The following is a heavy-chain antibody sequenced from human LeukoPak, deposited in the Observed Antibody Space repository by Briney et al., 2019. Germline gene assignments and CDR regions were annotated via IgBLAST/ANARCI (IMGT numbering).Heavy chain of an antibody. J-gene: IGHJ1*01. CDR2: IRDDGSNK. Sequence: SGGSLRLSCAASGFTFSSDGMHWVSHDPGKGQEWVAFIRDDGSNKYYTDSVKDRFTISRDNTNNNLYLQMNSLRGEDTAVYYCATSRYYYDSSGYPEFFQHWGEGALVTVSS. CDR3: ATSRYYYDSSGYPEFFQH. D-gene: IGHD3-22*01. V-gene: IGHV3-30*02. CDR1: GFTFSSDG.